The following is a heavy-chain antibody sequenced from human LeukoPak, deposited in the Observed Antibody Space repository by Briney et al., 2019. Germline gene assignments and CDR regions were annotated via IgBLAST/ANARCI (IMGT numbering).Heavy chain of an antibody. Sequence: GGSLRLSCAASGFTFSSYGMHWVRQAPGKGLEWVAVIWYDGSNKYYADSVKGRFTISRDNSKNTLYLQMNSLRAEDTAVYYCARGYTYYYGSGIPRDYFGYWGQEPWSPSPQ. CDR3: ARGYTYYYGSGIPRDYFGY. D-gene: IGHD3-10*01. J-gene: IGHJ4*01. CDR1: GFTFSSYG. V-gene: IGHV3-33*01. CDR2: IWYDGSNK.